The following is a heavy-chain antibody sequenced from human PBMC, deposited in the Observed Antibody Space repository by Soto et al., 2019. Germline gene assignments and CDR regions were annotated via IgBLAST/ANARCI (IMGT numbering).Heavy chain of an antibody. Sequence: GASVKVSCKASGYTFTSYYIHWVRQAPGQRLEWMGWINAGNGNTKYSQKFQGRVTITRDTSASTAYMELSSLRSEDTAVYYCASSRITMVPYGMDVWGQGTTVTVSS. CDR3: ASSRITMVPYGMDV. CDR1: GYTFTSYY. D-gene: IGHD3-10*01. CDR2: INAGNGNT. J-gene: IGHJ6*02. V-gene: IGHV1-3*01.